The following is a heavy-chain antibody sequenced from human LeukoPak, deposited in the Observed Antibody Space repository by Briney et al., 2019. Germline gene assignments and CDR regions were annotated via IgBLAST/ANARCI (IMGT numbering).Heavy chain of an antibody. CDR1: GFTFSSYE. Sequence: GGSLRLSCAASGFTFSSYEMNWVRQAPGKGLEWVSYISSSGSTIYYADSVKGRFTISRDNSKDTLYLQMNSLRAEDTAVYYCARDRTAAAGTFDYWGQGTLVTVSS. CDR3: ARDRTAAAGTFDY. V-gene: IGHV3-48*03. CDR2: ISSSGSTI. J-gene: IGHJ4*02. D-gene: IGHD6-13*01.